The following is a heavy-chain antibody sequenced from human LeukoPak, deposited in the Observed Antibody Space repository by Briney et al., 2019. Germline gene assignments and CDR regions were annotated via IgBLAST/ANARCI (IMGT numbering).Heavy chain of an antibody. Sequence: PGGSLRLSCAASGFTFSSYSKNWVRQAPGKGLEWVSSISSSSSYIYYADSVKGRFTISRDNSKNTLYLQMNSLRAEDTAVYYCANGGGYGSGSLDAFDIWGQGTMVTVSS. V-gene: IGHV3-21*04. CDR1: GFTFSSYS. D-gene: IGHD3-10*01. CDR2: ISSSSSYI. CDR3: ANGGGYGSGSLDAFDI. J-gene: IGHJ3*02.